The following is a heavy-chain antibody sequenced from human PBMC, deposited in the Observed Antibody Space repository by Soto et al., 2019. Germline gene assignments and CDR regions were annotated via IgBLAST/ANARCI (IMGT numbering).Heavy chain of an antibody. CDR2: IRSKAYGGTT. D-gene: IGHD3-10*01. J-gene: IGHJ4*02. V-gene: IGHV3-49*03. CDR1: GFTFGDYA. CDR3: TRLEDYGSGSPFDY. Sequence: GGSLRLSCTASGFTFGDYAMSWFRQAPGKGLEWVGFIRSKAYGGTTEYAASVKGRFTISRDDSKSIAYLQMNSLKTEDTAVYYCTRLEDYGSGSPFDYWGQGTLVTVSS.